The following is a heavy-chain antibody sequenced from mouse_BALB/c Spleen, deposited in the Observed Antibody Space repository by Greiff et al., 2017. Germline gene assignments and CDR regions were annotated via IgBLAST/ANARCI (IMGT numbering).Heavy chain of an antibody. CDR2: ISSGGSYT. V-gene: IGHV5-6-4*01. D-gene: IGHD2-4*01. CDR3: TIYDYDGFAY. CDR1: GFTFSSYT. J-gene: IGHJ3*01. Sequence: EVMLVESGGGLVKPGGSLKLSCAASGFTFSSYTMSWVRQTPEKRLEWVATISSGGSYTYYPDSVKGRFTISRDNAKNTLYLLMSSLKSEDTAMYYCTIYDYDGFAYWGQGTLVTVSA.